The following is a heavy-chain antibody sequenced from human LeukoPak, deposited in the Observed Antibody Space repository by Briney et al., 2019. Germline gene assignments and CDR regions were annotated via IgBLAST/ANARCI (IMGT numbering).Heavy chain of an antibody. D-gene: IGHD4-17*01. CDR2: ISSSGSTI. Sequence: GGTLRLSCAASGFTFSDYYMSWIRQAPGKGLEWVSYISSSGSTIYYADSVKGRFTISRDNAKNSLYLQMNSLRAEDTAVYYYARDSGETHPPPDYWGQGTLATVSS. J-gene: IGHJ4*02. CDR3: ARDSGETHPPPDY. V-gene: IGHV3-11*01. CDR1: GFTFSDYY.